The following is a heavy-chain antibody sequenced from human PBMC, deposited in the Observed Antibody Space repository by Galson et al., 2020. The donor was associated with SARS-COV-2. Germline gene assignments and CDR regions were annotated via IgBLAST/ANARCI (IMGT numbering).Heavy chain of an antibody. CDR1: GYTFTSYY. V-gene: IGHV1-46*01. D-gene: IGHD6-19*01. CDR2: INPSGGST. CDR3: ARESSGWYIFDY. Sequence: ASVKVSCKASGYTFTSYYMHWVRQAPGQGLEWMGIINPSGGSTSYAQKFQGRVTMTGDTSTSTVYMELSSLRSEDTAVYYCARESSGWYIFDYWGQGTLVTVSS. J-gene: IGHJ4*02.